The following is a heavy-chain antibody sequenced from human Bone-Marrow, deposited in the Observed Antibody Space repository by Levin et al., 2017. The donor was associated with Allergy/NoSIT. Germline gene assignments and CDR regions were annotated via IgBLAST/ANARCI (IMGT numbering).Heavy chain of an antibody. Sequence: SCAASGFTFSSYAMSWVRQAPGKGLEWVSAISGSGGSTYYADSVKGRFTISRDISKNTLYLQMNSLRAEDTAVYYCAKDEFGDFWSGYYFDYWGQGTLVTVSS. CDR2: ISGSGGST. J-gene: IGHJ4*02. D-gene: IGHD3-3*01. V-gene: IGHV3-23*01. CDR3: AKDEFGDFWSGYYFDY. CDR1: GFTFSSYA.